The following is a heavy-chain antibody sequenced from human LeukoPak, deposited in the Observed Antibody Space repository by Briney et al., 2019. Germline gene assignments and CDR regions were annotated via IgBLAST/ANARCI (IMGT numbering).Heavy chain of an antibody. J-gene: IGHJ4*02. Sequence: GGSLRLSCSASGXIFNNYAIHWVRQAPGKGLEYVSTISNNGGNTNYADSVKGRFTISRDNSKNTVYLQMSTLRAEDTAVYYCVKAAGSWYGYFDYWGQGTLVTVSS. D-gene: IGHD6-13*01. V-gene: IGHV3-64D*06. CDR2: ISNNGGNT. CDR3: VKAAGSWYGYFDY. CDR1: GXIFNNYA.